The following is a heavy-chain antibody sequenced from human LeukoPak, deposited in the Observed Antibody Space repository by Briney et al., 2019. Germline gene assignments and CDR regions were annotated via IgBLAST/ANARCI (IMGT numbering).Heavy chain of an antibody. CDR2: ISYDGSNK. J-gene: IGHJ4*02. D-gene: IGHD6-13*01. V-gene: IGHV3-30*18. CDR1: GFTFSSYG. Sequence: PGRSLRLSCAASGFTFSSYGMHWVRQAPGKGLEWVAVISYDGSNKYYADSVKGRFTISRDNSKNTLYLQMNSLRAEDTAVYYCAKDASAAGSYFDYWGQGTLVTVSS. CDR3: AKDASAAGSYFDY.